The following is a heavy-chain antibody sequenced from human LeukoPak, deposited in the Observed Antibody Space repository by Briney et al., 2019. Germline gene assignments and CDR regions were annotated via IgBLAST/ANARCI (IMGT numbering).Heavy chain of an antibody. CDR2: VSTSGSP. CDR1: GGSIRSGSYY. J-gene: IGHJ4*01. CDR3: ARDGAYSGYEYDY. Sequence: SQTLSLTCTVSGGSIRSGSYYWGWIRQPAGKGLEWIGHVSTSGSPNFNPSLKSRVTISVDTSKNQFSLKLNSVTAADTAVYYCARDGAYSGYEYDYWGHGTLVTV. V-gene: IGHV4-61*09. D-gene: IGHD5-12*01.